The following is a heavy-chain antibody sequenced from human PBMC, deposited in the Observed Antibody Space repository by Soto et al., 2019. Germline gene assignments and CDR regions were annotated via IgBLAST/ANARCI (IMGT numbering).Heavy chain of an antibody. J-gene: IGHJ4*02. CDR1: GFSLPTDRVG. Sequence: QITLKESGPTLVKPTQTLTLTCTFSGFSLPTDRVGVGWIRQPPGKALEWLAVIYWDDTKTYRPSLKSRLTITQDTYKNQVALTMTDMDPVDTATYYCAHAYGGRSLYWGQGTLVTVSS. CDR2: IYWDDTK. CDR3: AHAYGGRSLY. V-gene: IGHV2-5*02. D-gene: IGHD1-26*01.